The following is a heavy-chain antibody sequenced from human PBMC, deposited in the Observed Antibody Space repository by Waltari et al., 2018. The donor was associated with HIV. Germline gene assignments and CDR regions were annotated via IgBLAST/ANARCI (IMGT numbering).Heavy chain of an antibody. V-gene: IGHV4-34*02. D-gene: IGHD3-22*01. CDR3: ARGDYYYYDSSGLDS. CDR1: GGSFNGYY. J-gene: IGHJ1*01. Sequence: VHLQQWAAGLPKTSETLSLTCAVYGGSFNGYYGTWIRHSPGRGLEWIGEVKDSGDTNYNSSLKSRATMSVNTFKNQFSLKLMSVTAADTATYYCARGDYYYYDSSGLDSWGQGTPVTVSS. CDR2: VKDSGDT.